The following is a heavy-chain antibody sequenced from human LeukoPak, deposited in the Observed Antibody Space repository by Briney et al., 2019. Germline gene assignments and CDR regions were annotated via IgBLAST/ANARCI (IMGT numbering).Heavy chain of an antibody. J-gene: IGHJ4*02. V-gene: IGHV3-9*03. CDR1: GFTFDDYA. Sequence: SLRLSCAASGFTFDDYAMHWVRQAPGKGLEWVSGISWNSGSIGYADSVKGRFTISRDNAKNSLYLQMNSLRAEDMALYYCAKDKYSSSSGTIDYWGQGTLVTVSS. D-gene: IGHD6-6*01. CDR3: AKDKYSSSSGTIDY. CDR2: ISWNSGSI.